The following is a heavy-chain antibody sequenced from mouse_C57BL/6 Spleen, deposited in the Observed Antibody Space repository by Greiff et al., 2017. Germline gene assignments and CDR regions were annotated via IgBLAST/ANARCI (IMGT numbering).Heavy chain of an antibody. CDR2: ISDGGSFT. Sequence: EVKLMESGGGLVKPGGSLKLSCAASGFTFSSYAMSWVRQTPEKRLEWVATISDGGSFTYSPDNVKGRFTISRDNAKNNLYLQMSHLKSEDTAMYYCARDREAQAYWGQGTLVTVSA. CDR1: GFTFSSYA. V-gene: IGHV5-4*01. J-gene: IGHJ3*01. D-gene: IGHD3-2*02. CDR3: ARDREAQAY.